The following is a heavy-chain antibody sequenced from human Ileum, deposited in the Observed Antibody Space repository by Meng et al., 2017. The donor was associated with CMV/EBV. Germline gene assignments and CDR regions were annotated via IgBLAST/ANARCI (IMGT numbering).Heavy chain of an antibody. CDR1: GFTFRSYW. Sequence: GESMKISCAASGFTFRSYWRHWVRQAPGKGLVWVSGISGSGGGTYYADSVKGRFTISRDNSKNTLYLQMNSLRAEDTAVYYCAKGGPVAPDPRYFQHWGQGTLVTVSS. CDR2: ISGSGGGT. V-gene: IGHV3-23*01. J-gene: IGHJ1*01. D-gene: IGHD1-14*01. CDR3: AKGGPVAPDPRYFQH.